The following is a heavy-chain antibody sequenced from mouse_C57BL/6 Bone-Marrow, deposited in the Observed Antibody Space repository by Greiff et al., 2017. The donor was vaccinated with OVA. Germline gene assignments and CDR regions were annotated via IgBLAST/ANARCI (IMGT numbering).Heavy chain of an antibody. CDR2: INYDGSST. V-gene: IGHV5-16*01. CDR3: ARITTVPMDY. J-gene: IGHJ4*01. CDR1: GFTFSDYY. Sequence: EVKLVESEGGLVQPGSSMKLSCTASGFTFSDYYMAWVRQVPEKGLEWVANINYDGSSTYYLDSLKSRFIISRDNAKNILYLQMSSLKSEDTATYYCARITTVPMDYWGQGTSVTVSS. D-gene: IGHD1-1*01.